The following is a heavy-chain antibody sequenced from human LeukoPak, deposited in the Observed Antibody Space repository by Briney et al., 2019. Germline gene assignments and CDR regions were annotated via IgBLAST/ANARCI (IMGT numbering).Heavy chain of an antibody. J-gene: IGHJ4*02. CDR3: ARCQHYFDSSAYPRPYYFDY. Sequence: SETLSLTCAVSGYSISSGYYWGWIRQPPGKGLEWVGNIYHTGSTYYNPPLKGRVTISGDTPKNQFSLKLSSVTAADTAVYYCARCQHYFDSSAYPRPYYFDYWGRGTLVTVSS. V-gene: IGHV4-38-2*01. CDR1: GYSISSGYY. D-gene: IGHD3-22*01. CDR2: IYHTGST.